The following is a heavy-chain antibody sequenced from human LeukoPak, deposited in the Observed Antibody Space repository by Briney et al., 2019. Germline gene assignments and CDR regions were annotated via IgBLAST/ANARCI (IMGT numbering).Heavy chain of an antibody. J-gene: IGHJ6*03. V-gene: IGHV1-8*03. CDR2: MNPNSGNT. Sequence: VASVKVSCKASGYTFTSYYMHWVRQATGQGLEWMGWMNPNSGNTGYAQKFQGRVTITRNTSISTAYMELSSLRSEDTAVYYCARGTYYYYYMDVWGKGTTVTVSS. CDR3: ARGTYYYYYMDV. CDR1: GYTFTSYY.